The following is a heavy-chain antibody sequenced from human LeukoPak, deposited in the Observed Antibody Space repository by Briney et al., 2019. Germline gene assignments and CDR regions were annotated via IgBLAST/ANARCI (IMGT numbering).Heavy chain of an antibody. V-gene: IGHV4-34*01. D-gene: IGHD3-22*01. CDR3: ARDPGNFYDSSGYVDY. CDR1: GGSFSGYY. Sequence: SETLSLTCAVYGGSFSGYYWSWIRQPPGKGLEWIGEINHSGSTNYNPSLKSRVTISVDTSKNQFSLKLSSVTAADTAVYYCARDPGNFYDSSGYVDYWGQGTLVTVSS. J-gene: IGHJ4*02. CDR2: INHSGST.